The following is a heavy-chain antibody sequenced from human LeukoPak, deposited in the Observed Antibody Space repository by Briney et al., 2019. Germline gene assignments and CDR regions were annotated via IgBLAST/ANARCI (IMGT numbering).Heavy chain of an antibody. D-gene: IGHD4-17*01. J-gene: IGHJ4*02. CDR1: GYTFTGYY. Sequence: ASVKVSCKASGYTFTGYYMHWVRQAPGQGLEWMGWINPNSGGTNYAQKFQGRVTMTRDTSISTAYMELSRLRSDDTAVYYCARDSTVLRPIDYWGQGTLVTDSS. V-gene: IGHV1-2*02. CDR3: ARDSTVLRPIDY. CDR2: INPNSGGT.